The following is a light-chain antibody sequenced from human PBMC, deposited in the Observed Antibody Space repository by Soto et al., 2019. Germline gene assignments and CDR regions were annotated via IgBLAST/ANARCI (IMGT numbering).Light chain of an antibody. CDR2: GAS. V-gene: IGKV3-20*01. J-gene: IGKJ1*01. CDR1: QSLRSSY. CDR3: LQYDTSPRT. Sequence: EIVLTQSPGTLSLSAGERATLSCRASQSLRSSYLAWYQQKPGQAPGLLIYGASNRATDIPDRFSGSGSGTDFSLAISRLEPEDSAVYYCLQYDTSPRTFGQGTKVEIK.